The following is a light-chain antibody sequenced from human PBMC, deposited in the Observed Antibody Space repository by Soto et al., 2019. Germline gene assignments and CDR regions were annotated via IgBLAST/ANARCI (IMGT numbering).Light chain of an antibody. Sequence: DIQMTQSPSSLSASVGDRVTITCQASQDISNYLNWYQQKPGKAPKLLIYDASNLETGVPSRFSGSGSGTGFTFTISSLPPGEIATYYCQQYDNLPLTFGGGTKVEIK. CDR1: QDISNY. V-gene: IGKV1-33*01. J-gene: IGKJ4*01. CDR2: DAS. CDR3: QQYDNLPLT.